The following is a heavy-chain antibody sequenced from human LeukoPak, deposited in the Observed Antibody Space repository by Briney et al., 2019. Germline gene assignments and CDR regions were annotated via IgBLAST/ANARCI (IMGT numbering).Heavy chain of an antibody. D-gene: IGHD1-26*01. Sequence: GRSLRPVRAASGFTFSSYSMNWARLPPGRGLEWDSYISSSSTIYYADSVKGRFTISRDNAKNSLYLQMNSLRAEDTAVYYCRASGSPLAYYFDYWGQGTLVTVSS. V-gene: IGHV3-48*01. CDR2: ISSSSTI. CDR3: RASGSPLAYYFDY. J-gene: IGHJ4*02. CDR1: GFTFSSYS.